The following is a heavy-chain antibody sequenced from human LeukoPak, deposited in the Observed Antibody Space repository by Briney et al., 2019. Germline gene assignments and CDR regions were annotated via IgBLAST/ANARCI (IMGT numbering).Heavy chain of an antibody. D-gene: IGHD3-10*01. CDR3: ARGGLTMVRGVISFDY. Sequence: LRLSCTASGFTFGDYAMSWIRQPPGKGLEWIGEINHSGSTNYNPSLKSRVTISVDTSKNQFSLKLSSVTAADTAVYYCARGGLTMVRGVISFDYWGQGTLVTVSS. CDR1: GFTFGDYA. V-gene: IGHV4-34*01. CDR2: INHSGST. J-gene: IGHJ4*02.